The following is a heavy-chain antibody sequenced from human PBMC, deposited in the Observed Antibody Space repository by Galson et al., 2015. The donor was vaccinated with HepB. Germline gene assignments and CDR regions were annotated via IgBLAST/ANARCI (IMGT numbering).Heavy chain of an antibody. J-gene: IGHJ2*01. CDR2: ISAYNGNT. D-gene: IGHD3-10*01. V-gene: IGHV1-18*04. Sequence: SVKVSCKASGYTFNSYGISWVRQAPGQGLEWMGWISAYNGNTNYAQKLQGRVTMTTDTSTSTAYMELRSLRSDDTAVYYCARDERWGGEFDWYFDLWGRGTLVTVSS. CDR1: GYTFNSYG. CDR3: ARDERWGGEFDWYFDL.